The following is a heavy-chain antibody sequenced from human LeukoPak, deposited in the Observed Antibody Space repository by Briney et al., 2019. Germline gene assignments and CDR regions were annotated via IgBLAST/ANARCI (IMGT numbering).Heavy chain of an antibody. V-gene: IGHV4-39*01. CDR2: IYYSGST. J-gene: IGHJ4*02. CDR1: GDSISSSSYY. Sequence: PSETLSLTCTVSGDSISSSSYYWAWIRQPPGKGLGWIGSIYYSGSTHYNPSLESRVTMSVDTSKNQLSLKLTSVTAADAAVYYCARQWAYYGSGSYYSGFDYWGQGALITVSS. D-gene: IGHD3-10*01. CDR3: ARQWAYYGSGSYYSGFDY.